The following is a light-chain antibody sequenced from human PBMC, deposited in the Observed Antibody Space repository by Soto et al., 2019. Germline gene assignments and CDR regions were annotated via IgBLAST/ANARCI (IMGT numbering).Light chain of an antibody. J-gene: IGKJ1*01. Sequence: DIQMTQSPSSVSASVGDSVTITCRASQDISNWLAWYQQKPGKAPKLLIYSASSLQSGVPSRFXGSGSGTDVTLTISGLQPEDFATYYCQQANSFPPWTFGQGTKVEIK. CDR3: QQANSFPPWT. CDR2: SAS. CDR1: QDISNW. V-gene: IGKV1-12*01.